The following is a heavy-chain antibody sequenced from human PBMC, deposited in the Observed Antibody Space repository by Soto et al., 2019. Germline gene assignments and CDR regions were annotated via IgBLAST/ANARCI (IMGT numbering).Heavy chain of an antibody. D-gene: IGHD6-6*01. J-gene: IGHJ4*02. V-gene: IGHV3-33*01. CDR1: GFTFSSYG. CDR3: ARGISSSHGGSRMDY. CDR2: IWYDGSNK. Sequence: PGGSLRLSCAASGFTFSSYGMHWVRQAPGKGLEWVAVIWYDGSNKYYADSVKGRFTISRDNSKNTLYLQMNSLRAEDTAVYYCARGISSSHGGSRMDYWGQGTLVTVSS.